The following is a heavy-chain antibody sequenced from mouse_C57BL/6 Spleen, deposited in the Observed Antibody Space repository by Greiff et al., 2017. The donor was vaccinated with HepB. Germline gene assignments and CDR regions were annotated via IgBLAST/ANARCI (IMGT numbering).Heavy chain of an antibody. V-gene: IGHV1-85*01. D-gene: IGHD1-1*01. CDR2: IYPRDGST. CDR3: ARSDYYGSSYWYFDV. J-gene: IGHJ1*03. Sequence: VQLQQSGPELVKPGASVKLSCKASGYTFTSYDINWVKQRPGQGLEWIGWIYPRDGSTKYNEKFKGKATLTVDTSSSTAYMELHSLTSEDSAVYCCARSDYYGSSYWYFDVWGTGTTVTVSS. CDR1: GYTFTSYD.